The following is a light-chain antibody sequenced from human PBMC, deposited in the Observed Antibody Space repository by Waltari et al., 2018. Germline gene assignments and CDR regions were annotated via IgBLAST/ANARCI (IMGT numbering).Light chain of an antibody. J-gene: IGLJ3*02. Sequence: SYGLTQPPSVSVSPGPTPRLTCPGHPFPQTSAYWYQQKSGQAPVLVIYEDSNRPSGIPEGFSGSSSGTMATLTISGAQVEDEADYYCYSTDSSGNHRVFGGGTKLTVL. CDR2: EDS. CDR3: YSTDSSGNHRV. V-gene: IGLV3-10*01. CDR1: PFPQTS.